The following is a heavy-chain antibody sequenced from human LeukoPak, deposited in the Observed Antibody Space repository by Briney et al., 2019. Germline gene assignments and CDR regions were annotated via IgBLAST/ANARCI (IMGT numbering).Heavy chain of an antibody. CDR1: GFTFGDYA. CDR2: IRSKAYGGTT. D-gene: IGHD3-9*01. V-gene: IGHV3-49*04. Sequence: GGPLRLSCTASGFTFGDYAMSWVRQAPGKGLEWVGFIRSKAYGGTTEYAASVKGRFTISRDDSKSIAYLQMNSLKTEDTAVYYCTRELTYYDILTGYYKGDYFDYWGQGTLVTVSS. J-gene: IGHJ4*02. CDR3: TRELTYYDILTGYYKGDYFDY.